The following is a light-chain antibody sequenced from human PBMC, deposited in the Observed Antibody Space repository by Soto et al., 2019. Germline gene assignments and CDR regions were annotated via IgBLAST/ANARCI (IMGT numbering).Light chain of an antibody. CDR2: GTS. V-gene: IGLV1-40*01. Sequence: QSVLTQPPSVSGAPGQRVTIACTGNNSNIGTGFDVHWYRHFPGAAPKLLLSGTSHRPSGVPDRFSGSKSGTSASLAITGLQADDEADYYCCSYAGDYMFVFGTGTKVTVL. J-gene: IGLJ1*01. CDR3: CSYAGDYMFV. CDR1: NSNIGTGFD.